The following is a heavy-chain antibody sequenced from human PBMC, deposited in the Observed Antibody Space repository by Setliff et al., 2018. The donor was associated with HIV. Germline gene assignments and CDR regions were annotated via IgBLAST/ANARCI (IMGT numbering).Heavy chain of an antibody. CDR1: GYSTSSGFY. Sequence: SETLSLTCTVSGYSTSSGFYWGWIRQPPGKGLEWIGSIYHSGSTYYNPSVQSPVTISVDTSKNQFSLKLTSVTAADTAVYYCARDLLWFGEFGIVRWFDPWGPGALVTVSS. D-gene: IGHD3-10*01. CDR3: ARDLLWFGEFGIVRWFDP. J-gene: IGHJ5*02. V-gene: IGHV4-38-2*02. CDR2: IYHSGST.